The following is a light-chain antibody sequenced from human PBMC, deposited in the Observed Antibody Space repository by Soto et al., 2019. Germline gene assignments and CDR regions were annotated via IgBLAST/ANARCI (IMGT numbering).Light chain of an antibody. CDR1: QSISSTY. CDR2: AAS. CDR3: QQYFGSLYT. V-gene: IGKV3-20*01. Sequence: SVLTQSPGTLSLFPGERATLSCRTSQSISSTYLAWYQQRPDQAHRLLIYAASSSATGIPDRFSGSGSGTDFTLTISRLEPEDFALYYCQQYFGSLYTFGQGTKLEIK. J-gene: IGKJ2*01.